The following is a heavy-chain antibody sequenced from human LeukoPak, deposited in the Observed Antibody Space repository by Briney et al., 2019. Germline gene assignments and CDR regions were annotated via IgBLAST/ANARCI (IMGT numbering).Heavy chain of an antibody. V-gene: IGHV1-18*01. J-gene: IGHJ5*02. D-gene: IGHD4-11*01. CDR3: TRVNLRGSKYNWFDP. CDR2: ISAYNGNT. CDR1: GYTFTSYG. Sequence: ASVKVSCKASGYTFTSYGISWVRQAPGQGLEWMGWISAYNGNTNYAQKLQGRVTITADPYTGTAYMEMSNLRSDDTAIYYCTRVNLRGSKYNWFDPWGQGTPVTVSS.